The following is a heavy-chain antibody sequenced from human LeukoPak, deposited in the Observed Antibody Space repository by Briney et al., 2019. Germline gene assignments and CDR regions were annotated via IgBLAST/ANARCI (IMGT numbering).Heavy chain of an antibody. Sequence: GGSLRLSCAASGFTLSSFWMSWVRQAPGKGLEWVANIKQDGSEKYYVDSVKGRFTISRDNAKNSLYLQMSSLRAEDTAVYYCARDLGSSWYYYYYGMDVWGQGTTVTVSS. V-gene: IGHV3-7*01. D-gene: IGHD6-13*01. J-gene: IGHJ6*02. CDR3: ARDLGSSWYYYYYGMDV. CDR1: GFTLSSFW. CDR2: IKQDGSEK.